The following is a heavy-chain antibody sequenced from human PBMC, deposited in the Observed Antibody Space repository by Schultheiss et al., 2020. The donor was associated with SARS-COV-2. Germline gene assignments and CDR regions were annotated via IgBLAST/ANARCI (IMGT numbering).Heavy chain of an antibody. J-gene: IGHJ4*02. CDR3: ARDRGGF. Sequence: ASVKVSCKASGGTFSSYAISWVRQAPGQGLEWMGIINPSGGSTTYAQKFQDRVTMTRDTSTSTVYMELSSLKSDDTAVYYCARDRGGFWGQGTLVTVSS. CDR2: INPSGGST. CDR1: GGTFSSYA. V-gene: IGHV1-46*01. D-gene: IGHD3-10*01.